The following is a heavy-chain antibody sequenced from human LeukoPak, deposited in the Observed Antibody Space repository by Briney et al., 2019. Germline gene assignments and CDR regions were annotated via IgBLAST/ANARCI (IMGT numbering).Heavy chain of an antibody. CDR3: GKTTTGYSSGRNPAWPVDY. CDR1: GFTSSSYA. Sequence: GGSLRLSCTASGFTSSSYAMYWVRQAPGKGLEWVSGIFGSGGSAHYADSVKGRFTISRDNSQNTVYLQMNSLRAEDTAVYYCGKTTTGYSSGRNPAWPVDYWGQGTLVTVSS. J-gene: IGHJ4*02. D-gene: IGHD6-19*01. CDR2: IFGSGGSA. V-gene: IGHV3-23*01.